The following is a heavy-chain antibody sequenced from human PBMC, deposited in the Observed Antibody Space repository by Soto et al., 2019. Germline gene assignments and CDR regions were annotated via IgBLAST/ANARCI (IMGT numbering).Heavy chain of an antibody. D-gene: IGHD3-22*01. CDR3: ARVGYYYDSSGYYLSFDY. CDR1: GYTFTSYD. J-gene: IGHJ4*02. V-gene: IGHV1-8*01. CDR2: MNPNIGNT. Sequence: QVQLVQSGAEVKKPGASVKVSCKASGYTFTSYDINWVRQATGQGLEWMGWMNPNIGNTGYAQKLQGRVTMTRNTSISTAYMELSSLRSEDTAVYYCARVGYYYDSSGYYLSFDYWGQGTLVTVSS.